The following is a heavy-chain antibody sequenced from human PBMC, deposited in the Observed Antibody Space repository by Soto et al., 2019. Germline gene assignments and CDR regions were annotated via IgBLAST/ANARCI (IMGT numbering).Heavy chain of an antibody. D-gene: IGHD6-6*01. J-gene: IGHJ3*02. V-gene: IGHV3-48*03. Sequence: GGSLRLSCAASGFTFSSYEMNWVRQAPGKGLEWVSYISSSGSTIYYADSVKGRFTISRDNAENSLYLQMNSLRAEDTAVYYCARPFEYSSSLAAFDIWGQGTMVTVSS. CDR1: GFTFSSYE. CDR3: ARPFEYSSSLAAFDI. CDR2: ISSSGSTI.